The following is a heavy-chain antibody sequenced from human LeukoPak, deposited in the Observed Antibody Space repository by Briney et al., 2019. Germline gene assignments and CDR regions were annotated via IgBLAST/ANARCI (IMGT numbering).Heavy chain of an antibody. CDR2: IISDSRYI. V-gene: IGHV3-21*01. CDR3: ATDYAGNSLWYYYGLGV. D-gene: IGHD4-23*01. CDR1: GFTFSHYS. J-gene: IGHJ6*02. Sequence: GGSLRLSCAASGFTFSHYSINWVRQAPGKGLEWVSSIISDSRYIYYADSLKGRLTISRDNAKNSLYLQMNSLRAEDTAVYYCATDYAGNSLWYYYGLGVWGQGTTVTVSS.